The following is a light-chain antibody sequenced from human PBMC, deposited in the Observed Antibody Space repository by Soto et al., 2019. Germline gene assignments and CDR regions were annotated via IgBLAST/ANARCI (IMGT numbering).Light chain of an antibody. V-gene: IGKV3-20*01. CDR2: GAS. CDR3: QQYGSTPRT. Sequence: EIVMTQSPATPSVSPGERATLSCRASQSVSSNLAWYQQKTGQAPRLLIYGASTRATGIPDRFSGSGSGTDFTLAISSLEPEDFAVYYCQQYGSTPRTFGQGTKGDI. CDR1: QSVSSN. J-gene: IGKJ1*01.